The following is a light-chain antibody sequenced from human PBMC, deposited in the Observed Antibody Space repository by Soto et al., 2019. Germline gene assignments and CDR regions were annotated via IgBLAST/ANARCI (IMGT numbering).Light chain of an antibody. J-gene: IGKJ4*01. CDR2: AAS. CDR3: LQDYNYPLT. Sequence: AIQMTQSPSSLSASVGDRVTITCRASQGIRHYLGWYQQKPGKAPKLLIYAASSLHSGVPSRFSGSGSGTDFTLTISSRQPEDFATYYCLQDYNYPLTFGGGTKVEIK. CDR1: QGIRHY. V-gene: IGKV1-6*01.